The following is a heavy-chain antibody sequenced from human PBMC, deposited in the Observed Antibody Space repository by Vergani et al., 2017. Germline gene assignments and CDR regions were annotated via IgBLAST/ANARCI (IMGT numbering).Heavy chain of an antibody. CDR1: GGSISSYY. V-gene: IGHV4-59*01. D-gene: IGHD4-17*01. CDR3: ARDRLRYLDY. J-gene: IGHJ4*02. Sequence: QVQLQESGPGLVKPSETLSLTCTVSGGSISSYYWSWIRQPPGKGLEWIGYIYYSGSTNSNPSLKSRVTIAVDTSKNQFSLKLSSVTAADTAVYYCARDRLRYLDYWGQGTLVTVSS. CDR2: IYYSGST.